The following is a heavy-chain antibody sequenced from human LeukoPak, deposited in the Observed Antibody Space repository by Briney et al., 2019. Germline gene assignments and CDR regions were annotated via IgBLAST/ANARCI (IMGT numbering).Heavy chain of an antibody. CDR2: ISWNSGSI. CDR1: GFTFDDYA. V-gene: IGHV3-9*01. J-gene: IGHJ3*01. Sequence: GRSLRLSCAASGFTFDDYAMHWVRQAPGKGLEWVSGISWNSGSIGYADSVKGRFTISRDNAKNSLFLQMTSLRAEDTAMYYCARWKPRSDALDVWGKGTMVMVSS. D-gene: IGHD5-24*01. CDR3: ARWKPRSDALDV.